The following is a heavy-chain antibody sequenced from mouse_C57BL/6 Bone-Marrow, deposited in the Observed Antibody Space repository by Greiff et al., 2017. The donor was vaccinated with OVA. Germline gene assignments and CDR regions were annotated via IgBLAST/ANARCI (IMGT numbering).Heavy chain of an antibody. V-gene: IGHV1-50*01. CDR1: GYTFTSYW. Sequence: VKLQQPGAELVKPGASVKLSCKASGYTFTSYWMQWVKQRPGQGLEWIGEIDPSDSYTNYNQKFKGKATLTVDTSSSTAYMQLSSLTSEDSAVYYCARMDYGSSYDYAMDYWGQGTSVTVSS. CDR3: ARMDYGSSYDYAMDY. D-gene: IGHD1-1*01. J-gene: IGHJ4*01. CDR2: IDPSDSYT.